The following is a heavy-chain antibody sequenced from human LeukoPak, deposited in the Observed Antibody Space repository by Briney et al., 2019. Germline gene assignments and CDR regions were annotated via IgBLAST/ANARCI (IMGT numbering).Heavy chain of an antibody. V-gene: IGHV3-23*01. J-gene: IGHJ3*02. CDR1: GFTFSTYA. Sequence: GGSLRISCAASGFTFSTYAMSWVRQAPGKGLEWVSGSSGSGVRTYYADSVKGRFTISRDNAKNTLSLQMNSLRVDDTAMYYCVKGVRQWELLDAFDIWGQGTMVTVSA. D-gene: IGHD1-26*01. CDR3: VKGVRQWELLDAFDI. CDR2: SSGSGVRT.